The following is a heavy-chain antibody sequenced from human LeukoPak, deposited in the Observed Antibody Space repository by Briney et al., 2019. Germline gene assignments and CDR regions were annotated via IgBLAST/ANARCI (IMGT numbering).Heavy chain of an antibody. CDR1: GGSISSDSHS. J-gene: IGHJ3*02. V-gene: IGHV4-61*02. CDR3: ARDGLSDAFDI. D-gene: IGHD5-12*01. Sequence: SQTLSLTCTVSGGSISSDSHSWNWIRQPAGTGLEWIGRIYTSGSTNYNPSLNPSLKSRATISIDTSKNQFSLRLSAVTAADTAVYYCARDGLSDAFDIWGQGTMVTVSS. CDR2: IYTSGST.